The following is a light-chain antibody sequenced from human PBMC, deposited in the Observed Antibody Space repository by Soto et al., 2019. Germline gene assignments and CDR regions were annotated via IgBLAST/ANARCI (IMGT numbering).Light chain of an antibody. CDR3: QQLNSYPLT. Sequence: DRVTISCRASQSISTYLMWYQQKPGKAPDLLIYAASTLQSGVPSRFSGSGSGTDFTLTISSLQPEDFATYYCQQLNSYPLTFGGGTKVDIK. J-gene: IGKJ4*01. CDR2: AAS. CDR1: QSISTY. V-gene: IGKV1-9*01.